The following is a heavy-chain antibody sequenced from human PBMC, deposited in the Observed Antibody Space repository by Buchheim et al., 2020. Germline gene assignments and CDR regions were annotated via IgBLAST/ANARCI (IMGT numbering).Heavy chain of an antibody. D-gene: IGHD3-10*01. CDR2: VSSRGDT. CDR3: ATHGVSMIRGGSYFDF. V-gene: IGHV3-23*01. Sequence: EVQLLESGGGWEQPGGSLRLSCAASGFIFSNYAMTWVRQAPGKGLEWLSAVSSRGDTFYADSVKGRFTVSRDNPKNTLYLHIDNLRVEDTAIYYCATHGVSMIRGGSYFDFWGPGT. J-gene: IGHJ4*02. CDR1: GFIFSNYA.